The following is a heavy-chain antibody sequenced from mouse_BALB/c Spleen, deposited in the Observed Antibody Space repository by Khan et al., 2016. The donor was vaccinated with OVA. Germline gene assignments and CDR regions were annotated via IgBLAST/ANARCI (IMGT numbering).Heavy chain of an antibody. D-gene: IGHD1-3*01. Sequence: MQLEESGTVLARPGASVKMSCKASGYSFTSYLIHWVKQRPGQGLEWIGDIYPGNSDTTYNQKFKDKAKLTAGTSANTAYMELSSLTNEDSAVYYWARGGYSSFAYWGQGTLVTVSA. CDR2: IYPGNSDT. CDR3: ARGGYSSFAY. J-gene: IGHJ3*01. V-gene: IGHV1-5*01. CDR1: GYSFTSYL.